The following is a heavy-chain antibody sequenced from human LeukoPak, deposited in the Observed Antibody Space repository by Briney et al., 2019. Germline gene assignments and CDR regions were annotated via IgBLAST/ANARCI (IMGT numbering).Heavy chain of an antibody. D-gene: IGHD3-9*01. CDR3: ATYDVLTGFEY. Sequence: ASGKVSCKASGGTFSDYVISWVRQAPGQGLNWMGGISPLLGASKHTQNFHDRVTITADESTTTAYMELSDLRSADTAVYYCATYDVLTGFEYWGQGTLVTVSS. CDR2: ISPLLGAS. CDR1: GGTFSDYV. V-gene: IGHV1-69*13. J-gene: IGHJ4*02.